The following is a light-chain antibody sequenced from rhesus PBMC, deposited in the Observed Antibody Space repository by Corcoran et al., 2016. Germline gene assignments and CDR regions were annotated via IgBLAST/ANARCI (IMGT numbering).Light chain of an antibody. Sequence: EIVMTQSPATLALSPGERATLSCRASQSVSSYLAWYQQKPGQAPRLLIDGAPSRATGHPDRFRGSGSGTEFTLTISSLEPEDVGVYFCLQSSNWPSFGQGTKVEIK. CDR2: GAP. J-gene: IGKJ2*01. CDR3: LQSSNWPS. V-gene: IGKV3-24*04. CDR1: QSVSSY.